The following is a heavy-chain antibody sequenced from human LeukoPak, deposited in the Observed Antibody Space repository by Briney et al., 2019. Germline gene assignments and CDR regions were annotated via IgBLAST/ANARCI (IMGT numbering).Heavy chain of an antibody. CDR3: AREVMDNLRFDY. CDR2: INPSGGDT. J-gene: IGHJ4*02. D-gene: IGHD1-14*01. Sequence: ASVKVSCKASGYTFTSYYMHWVRQAPGQGLEWMGIINPSGGDTSYAQKFQGRLTMTRDTSTNTVYMELTSLRFEDTAVYYCAREVMDNLRFDYWGQGTLATVSS. V-gene: IGHV1-46*01. CDR1: GYTFTSYY.